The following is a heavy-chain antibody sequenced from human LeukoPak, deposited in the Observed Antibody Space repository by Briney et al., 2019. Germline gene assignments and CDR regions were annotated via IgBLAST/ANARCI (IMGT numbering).Heavy chain of an antibody. CDR1: GFTFSDYY. D-gene: IGHD3-22*01. CDR3: ARNYYYDNSGYYYPYYGMHV. Sequence: PGGSLRLPCAASGFTFSDYYMSWIRQAPGKGLEWVSYISSRSSYTKYADSVKGRFTISRDNAKNSLYLQMNSLRAEDTAVYYCARNYYYDNSGYYYPYYGMHVWGQGTTVTVSS. CDR2: ISSRSSYT. J-gene: IGHJ6*02. V-gene: IGHV3-11*03.